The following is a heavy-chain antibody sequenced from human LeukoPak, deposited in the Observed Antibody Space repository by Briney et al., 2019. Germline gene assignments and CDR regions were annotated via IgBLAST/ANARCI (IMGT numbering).Heavy chain of an antibody. CDR2: MNPKSGNT. D-gene: IGHD5-18*01. CDR3: ARDPRSYGYKDY. Sequence: ASVKVSCKASGYTFTSYDINWVRQATGQGLEWMGWMNPKSGNTGYAQKFQGRVTITRNTSISTAYMELSSLRSEDTAVYYCARDPRSYGYKDYWGQGTLVTVSS. CDR1: GYTFTSYD. J-gene: IGHJ4*02. V-gene: IGHV1-8*03.